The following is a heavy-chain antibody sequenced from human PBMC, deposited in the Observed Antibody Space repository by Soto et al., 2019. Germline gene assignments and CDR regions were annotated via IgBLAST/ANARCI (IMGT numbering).Heavy chain of an antibody. V-gene: IGHV4-31*03. CDR3: VRAPTYYFDSREV. D-gene: IGHD3-22*01. Sequence: EQLQESGPGLVKPSQTLSLTCTVSGVSVSSGGYYWSWIRQHPGKGLEWIGHIYFNGSTIYNPSLNSRVSISVDRSKNQFSLRLSSVTAADRAVYYCVRAPTYYFDSREVWGQGTLVAVSS. J-gene: IGHJ4*02. CDR1: GVSVSSGGYY. CDR2: IYFNGST.